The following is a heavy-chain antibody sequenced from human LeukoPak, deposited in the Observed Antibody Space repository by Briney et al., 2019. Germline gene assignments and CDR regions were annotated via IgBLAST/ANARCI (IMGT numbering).Heavy chain of an antibody. V-gene: IGHV1-18*01. D-gene: IGHD3-10*01. CDR1: GYTFTSYG. CDR3: ARDTSLWITMVQGVNPPDY. CDR2: ISAYNGNT. Sequence: ASVKVSCKASGYTFTSYGISWVRQAPGQGLEWMGWISAYNGNTNYAQKLQCRVTMTTDTSTSTAYMELRSLRSDDTAVYYCARDTSLWITMVQGVNPPDYWGQGTLVTVSS. J-gene: IGHJ4*02.